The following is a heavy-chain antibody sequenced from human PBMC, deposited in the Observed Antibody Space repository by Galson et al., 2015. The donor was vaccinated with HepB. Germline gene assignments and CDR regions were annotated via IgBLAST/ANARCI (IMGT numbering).Heavy chain of an antibody. Sequence: SLRLSCAASGFTFSSYAMSWVRQAPGKGLEWVSAISGSGGSTYYADSVKGRFTISRDNSKNTLYLQMNSLRAEDTAVYYCAKDPGRRITMVRGVIYPGFMDVWGQGTTVTVSS. CDR1: GFTFSSYA. V-gene: IGHV3-23*01. J-gene: IGHJ6*02. D-gene: IGHD3-10*01. CDR3: AKDPGRRITMVRGVIYPGFMDV. CDR2: ISGSGGST.